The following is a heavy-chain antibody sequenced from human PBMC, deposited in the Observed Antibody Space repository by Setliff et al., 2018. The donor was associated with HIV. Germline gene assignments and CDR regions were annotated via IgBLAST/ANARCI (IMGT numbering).Heavy chain of an antibody. CDR1: DGSVSSSSYY. CDR3: ARASAFRDGWYLTHGAFDI. V-gene: IGHV4-39*07. Sequence: KTSETLSLTCSVSDGSVSSSSYYWGWIRQSPGKGLEWIGSIYADASTYYHPSLKSRVTISLDTSKNQLSLKLGSVTAAGTAVYNCARASAFRDGWYLTHGAFDIWGQGTMVTVSS. J-gene: IGHJ3*02. CDR2: IYADAST. D-gene: IGHD6-19*01.